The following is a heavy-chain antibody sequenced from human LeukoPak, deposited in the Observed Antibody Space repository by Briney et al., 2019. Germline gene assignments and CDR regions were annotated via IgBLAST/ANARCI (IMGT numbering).Heavy chain of an antibody. CDR3: ARDSLCEWYGGYGGD. CDR2: IHTSGST. V-gene: IGHV4-4*07. D-gene: IGHD5-12*01. CDR1: GGSFSGYY. J-gene: IGHJ4*02. Sequence: SETLSLTCAVYGGSFSGYYWSWIRQPAGKGLEWIGRIHTSGSTNYNPSLKSRVTISVDTSKNQFSLKLSSVTAADTAVYYCARDSLCEWYGGYGGDWGQGTLVTVSS.